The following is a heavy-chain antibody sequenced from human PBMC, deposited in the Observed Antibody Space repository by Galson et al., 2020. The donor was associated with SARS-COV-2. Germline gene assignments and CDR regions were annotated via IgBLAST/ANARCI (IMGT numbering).Heavy chain of an antibody. V-gene: IGHV2-5*02. CDR2: IYWDDDK. Sequence: KMSGPTLAKPTQTLTLTCNFSGFSLSLTGVGVGWIRQPPGQALEWLALIYWDDDKRYRPSLKSRLTITKDTSKNQVVLTMANMDPVDTGTYYCAHKPPGGPVADAFDVWGRGTMVTVSS. D-gene: IGHD3-10*01. CDR3: AHKPPGGPVADAFDV. J-gene: IGHJ3*01. CDR1: GFSLSLTGVG.